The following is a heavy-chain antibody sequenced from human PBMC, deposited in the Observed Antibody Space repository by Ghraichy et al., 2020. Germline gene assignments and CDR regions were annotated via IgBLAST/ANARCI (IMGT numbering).Heavy chain of an antibody. V-gene: IGHV3-64*01. Sequence: GESLNISCTASGFTFSSYAMHWVRQAPGKGLEYVSAISSNGGSTYYANSVKGRFTISRDNSKNTLYLQMGSLRAEDMAVYYCARRLVETAMGYDYWGRGTLVTVSS. CDR1: GFTFSSYA. D-gene: IGHD5-18*01. CDR2: ISSNGGST. J-gene: IGHJ4*02. CDR3: ARRLVETAMGYDY.